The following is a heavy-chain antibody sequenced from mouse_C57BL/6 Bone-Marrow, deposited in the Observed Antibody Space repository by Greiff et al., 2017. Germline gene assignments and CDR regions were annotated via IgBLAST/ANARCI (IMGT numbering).Heavy chain of an antibody. CDR2: INPSNGGT. CDR3: APYGSKAAWFAY. Sequence: QVHVKQPGTELVKPGASVKLSCKASGYTFTSYWMHWVKQRPGQGLEWIGNINPSNGGTNYNEKFKSKATLTVDKSSSTAYMQLSSLTSEDSAVYYCAPYGSKAAWFAYWGQGTLVTVSA. J-gene: IGHJ3*01. D-gene: IGHD1-1*01. V-gene: IGHV1-53*01. CDR1: GYTFTSYW.